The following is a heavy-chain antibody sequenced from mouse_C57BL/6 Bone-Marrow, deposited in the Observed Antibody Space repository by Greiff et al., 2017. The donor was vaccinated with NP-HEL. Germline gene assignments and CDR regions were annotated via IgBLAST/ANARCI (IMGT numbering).Heavy chain of an antibody. CDR3: ARRDGYYVFDY. CDR1: GYSITSGYD. CDR2: ISYSGST. Sequence: EVQLQESGPGMVKPSQSLSLTCTVTGYSITSGYDWHWIRHFPGNKLEWMGYISYSGSTNYNPSLKSRISITHDTSKNHFFLKLNSVTTEDTATYYCARRDGYYVFDYWGQGTTLTVSS. D-gene: IGHD2-3*01. V-gene: IGHV3-1*01. J-gene: IGHJ2*01.